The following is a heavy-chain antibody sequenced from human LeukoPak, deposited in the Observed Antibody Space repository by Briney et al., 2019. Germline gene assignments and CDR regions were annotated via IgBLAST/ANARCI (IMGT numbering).Heavy chain of an antibody. D-gene: IGHD3-22*01. V-gene: IGHV1-69*04. Sequence: EASVKVSCKASGGTFSSYAISWVRQAPGQGLEWMGRIIPIIGIANYAQKFQGRVTITANKSTSTAYMELSSLRSEDTAVYYCASPWDYDSSGYDAFDIWAKGQWSPSLQ. CDR3: ASPWDYDSSGYDAFDI. CDR1: GGTFSSYA. CDR2: IIPIIGIA. J-gene: IGHJ3*02.